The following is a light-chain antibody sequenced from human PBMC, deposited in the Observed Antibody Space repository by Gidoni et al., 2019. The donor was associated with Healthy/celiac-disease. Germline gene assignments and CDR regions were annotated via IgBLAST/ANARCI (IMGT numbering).Light chain of an antibody. CDR1: QAVSNSY. V-gene: IGKV3-20*01. Sequence: TQSPGTLPLSPGERATLSCRASQAVSNSYLAWYVQKPGQAPRLLIYGASNRATGTPDRFSGSGSGTDFTLSISRLEPEDFATYYCQQYGSSSGAFGQGTKVEIK. CDR2: GAS. J-gene: IGKJ1*01. CDR3: QQYGSSSGA.